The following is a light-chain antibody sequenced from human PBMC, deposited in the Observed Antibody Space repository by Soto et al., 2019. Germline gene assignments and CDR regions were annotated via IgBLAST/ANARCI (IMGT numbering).Light chain of an antibody. CDR2: DVS. CDR1: TSDVGTYNY. J-gene: IGLJ1*01. CDR3: SSYVTGSTYV. Sequence: QSAPTQPASVSGSPGQSITISCTGTTSDVGTYNYVSWYQQHPGKAPKLMIYDVSNRPSGVSNRFSGSKSGNTASLTISGLQAEDEADYYCSSYVTGSTYVFVTGTKVTVL. V-gene: IGLV2-14*01.